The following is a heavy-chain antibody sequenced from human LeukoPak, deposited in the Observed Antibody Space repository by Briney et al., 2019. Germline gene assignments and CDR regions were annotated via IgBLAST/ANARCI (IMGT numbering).Heavy chain of an antibody. CDR3: ARESPPIWSGYYFDY. CDR1: GGSISSSSYY. CDR2: IYYSGST. V-gene: IGHV4-39*07. Sequence: SETLSLTCTVSGGSISSSSYYWGWIRQPPGKGLEWIGSIYYSGSTYYNPSLKSRVTISVDTSKNQFSLKLSSVTAADTAVYYCARESPPIWSGYYFDYWGQGTLVTVSS. J-gene: IGHJ4*02. D-gene: IGHD3-3*01.